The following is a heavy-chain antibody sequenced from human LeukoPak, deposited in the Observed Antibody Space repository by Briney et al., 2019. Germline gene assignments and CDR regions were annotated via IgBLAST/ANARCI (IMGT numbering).Heavy chain of an antibody. CDR3: ARDLVLNWGSNWYFDL. Sequence: ASVKVSCKASGYTFTGYYMHWVRQAPGQGLERMGWINPNSGGTNYAQKFQGRVTMTRDTSISTAYMELSRLRSDDTAVYYCARDLVLNWGSNWYFDLWGRGTLVTVSS. CDR2: INPNSGGT. D-gene: IGHD4/OR15-4a*01. V-gene: IGHV1-2*02. CDR1: GYTFTGYY. J-gene: IGHJ2*01.